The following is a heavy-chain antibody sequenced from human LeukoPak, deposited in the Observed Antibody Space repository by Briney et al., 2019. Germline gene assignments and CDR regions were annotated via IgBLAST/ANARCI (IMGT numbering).Heavy chain of an antibody. J-gene: IGHJ6*03. Sequence: ASVKVSCKASGYTFTGYYMHWVRQAPGQGLEWMGWINPNSGGTNYAQKFQGRVTMTRDTSIRTAYMELSRLRCDDTAVYYCARGAFGGIAARLYYYYYMDVWGKGTTVTVSS. CDR3: ARGAFGGIAARLYYYYYMDV. V-gene: IGHV1-2*02. CDR2: INPNSGGT. D-gene: IGHD6-6*01. CDR1: GYTFTGYY.